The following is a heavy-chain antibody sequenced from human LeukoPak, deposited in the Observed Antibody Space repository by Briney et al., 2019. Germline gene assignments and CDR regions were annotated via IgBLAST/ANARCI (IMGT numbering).Heavy chain of an antibody. CDR2: ISSSSSYI. CDR3: ARSISTEEINYYYYMDV. CDR1: GFTFSSYS. Sequence: PGGSLRLSCAASGFTFSSYSMNWVRQAPGKGLEWVSSISSSSSYIYYADSVKGRFTISRDNAKNSLYLQMNSLRAEDTAVYYCARSISTEEINYYYYMDVWGKGTTVTVSS. V-gene: IGHV3-21*01. J-gene: IGHJ6*03. D-gene: IGHD3-3*02.